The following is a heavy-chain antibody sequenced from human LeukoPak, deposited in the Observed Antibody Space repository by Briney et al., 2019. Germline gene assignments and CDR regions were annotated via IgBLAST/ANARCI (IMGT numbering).Heavy chain of an antibody. J-gene: IGHJ6*02. CDR2: ISAYNGNT. CDR3: ARGSTVTTRYYYYYGMDV. Sequence: ASVTVSCKASGYTFTSYGISWVRQAPGQGLEWMGWISAYNGNTNYAQKLQGRVTMTTDTSTSTAYVELRSLRSDDTAVYYCARGSTVTTRYYYYYGMDVWGQGTTVTVSS. V-gene: IGHV1-18*01. D-gene: IGHD4-17*01. CDR1: GYTFTSYG.